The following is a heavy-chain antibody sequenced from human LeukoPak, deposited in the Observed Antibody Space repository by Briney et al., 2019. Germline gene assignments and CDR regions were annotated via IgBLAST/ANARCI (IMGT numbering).Heavy chain of an antibody. Sequence: GASVKVSCKASGYTFSRCYIHWVRQAPGQGLEWMGIINPSSGNTSYAQKFQGRVTMTRDMSTTTVNMELTSLRSDDTAIYYCARSTGRGTSGRYYWYFDLWGRGTLVTVSS. CDR1: GYTFSRCY. V-gene: IGHV1-46*01. CDR2: INPSSGNT. J-gene: IGHJ2*01. CDR3: ARSTGRGTSGRYYWYFDL. D-gene: IGHD1-26*01.